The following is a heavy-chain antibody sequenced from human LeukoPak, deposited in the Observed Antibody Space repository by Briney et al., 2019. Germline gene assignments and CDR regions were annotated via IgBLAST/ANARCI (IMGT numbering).Heavy chain of an antibody. CDR1: GGSISSGGYS. J-gene: IGHJ4*02. CDR3: ARSIWGLPDY. D-gene: IGHD3-16*01. Sequence: SETLSLTCAVSGGSISSGGYSWSWIRQPPGKGLEWIGYIYYSGGTYYNPSLKSRVTISVDTSKNQFSLKLSSVTAADTAVYYCARSIWGLPDYWGQGTLVTVSS. CDR2: IYYSGGT. V-gene: IGHV4-30-4*07.